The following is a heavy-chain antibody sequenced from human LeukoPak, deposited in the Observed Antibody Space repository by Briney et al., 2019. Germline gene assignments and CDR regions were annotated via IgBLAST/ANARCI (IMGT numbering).Heavy chain of an antibody. J-gene: IGHJ5*02. D-gene: IGHD6-13*01. CDR3: AREESSRGFDP. Sequence: SETLSLTCAVYGGSFSGYYWSWIRQPPGKGLEWIGYIYYSGSTNYNPSLKSRVTISVDTSKNQFSLKLSSVTAADTAVYYCAREESSRGFDPWGQGTLVTVSS. CDR1: GGSFSGYY. V-gene: IGHV4-59*01. CDR2: IYYSGST.